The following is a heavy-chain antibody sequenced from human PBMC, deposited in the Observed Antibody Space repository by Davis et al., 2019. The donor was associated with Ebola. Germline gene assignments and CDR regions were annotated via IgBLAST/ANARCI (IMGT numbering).Heavy chain of an antibody. D-gene: IGHD6-13*01. CDR3: ARPLAAAAD. V-gene: IGHV5-51*01. CDR2: IYPGDSDT. CDR1: GYSFTTYW. J-gene: IGHJ4*02. Sequence: GGSLRLSCKGSGYSFTTYWIAWVRQTPAKGLEWMGIIYPGDSDTRYSPSFQGQVTISADKSISTAYLQWSSLKASDTAMYYCARPLAAAADWGQGTLVTVSS.